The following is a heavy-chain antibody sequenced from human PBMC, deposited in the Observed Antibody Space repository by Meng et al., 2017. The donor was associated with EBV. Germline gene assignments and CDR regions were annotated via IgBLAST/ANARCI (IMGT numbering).Heavy chain of an antibody. CDR1: GVSVTSGAYR. CDR2: IYDTGIT. Sequence: QVQLQESGPGLVKPSETLSLTCIVSGVSVTSGAYRWSWIRQSPGKGLEWIGYIYDTGITIYNPSLKSRVTISLETSKNQFSLKVNSVTTADTAVYYCAKSRSSTPGIVDDWGQGTLVTVSS. D-gene: IGHD2/OR15-2a*01. CDR3: AKSRSSTPGIVDD. J-gene: IGHJ4*02. V-gene: IGHV4-61*08.